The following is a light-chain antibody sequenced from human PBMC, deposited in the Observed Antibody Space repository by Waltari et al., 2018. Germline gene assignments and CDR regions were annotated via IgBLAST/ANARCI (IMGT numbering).Light chain of an antibody. CDR3: QQYNNWSTWT. CDR1: QSVSSN. J-gene: IGKJ1*01. Sequence: EIVMTQSPATLSVSPWERATLSCRASQSVSSNLAWYQQKPGQAPRLLIYGASTRATGIPARFSGSGSGTEFTLTISSLQSEDFAVYYCQQYNNWSTWTFGQGTKVEIK. CDR2: GAS. V-gene: IGKV3-15*01.